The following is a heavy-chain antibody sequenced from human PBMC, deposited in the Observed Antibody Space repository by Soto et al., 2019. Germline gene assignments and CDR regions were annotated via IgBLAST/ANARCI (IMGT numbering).Heavy chain of an antibody. CDR1: GGSISGDF. CDR2: IYYSGST. J-gene: IGHJ5*02. D-gene: IGHD3-9*01. V-gene: IGHV4-59*01. Sequence: SETLSLTCIVSGGSISGDFWSWIRQPPGKGLEWVGYIYYSGSTSYNPSLKGRVTISVDTSKNQFSLKLNSVTAADTAVYYCARGLRYFDWLSSGQGTLVTVSS. CDR3: ARGLRYFDWLS.